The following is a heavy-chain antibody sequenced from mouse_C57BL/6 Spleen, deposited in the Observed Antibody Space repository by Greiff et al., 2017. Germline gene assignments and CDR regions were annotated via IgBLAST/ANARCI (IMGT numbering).Heavy chain of an antibody. D-gene: IGHD4-1*01. CDR3: ARRVTGTLYWYFDV. V-gene: IGHV1-82*01. CDR1: GYAFSSSW. J-gene: IGHJ1*03. CDR2: IYPGDGAT. Sequence: VHLVESGPELVKPGASVKISCKASGYAFSSSWMNWVKQRPGKGLEWIGRIYPGDGATNYNRKFKGKATLTADKYSSTAYMQLRSLTSEDSAVYFCARRVTGTLYWYFDVWGTGTTVTVSS.